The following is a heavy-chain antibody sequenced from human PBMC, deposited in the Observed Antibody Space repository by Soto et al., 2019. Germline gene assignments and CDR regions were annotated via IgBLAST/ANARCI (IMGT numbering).Heavy chain of an antibody. CDR2: IHYSGST. J-gene: IGHJ5*02. D-gene: IGHD3-10*01. CDR3: ARDLYYGSDRALDP. CDR1: GDSISISSYY. V-gene: IGHV4-39*07. Sequence: SETLSLTCSVSGDSISISSYYWGWVRQPPGKGLEWIGSIHYSGSTHYNPSLQSRVTISVDTSKKQFSLKLSSVTAADTAVYYCARDLYYGSDRALDPWGQGTLVTVSS.